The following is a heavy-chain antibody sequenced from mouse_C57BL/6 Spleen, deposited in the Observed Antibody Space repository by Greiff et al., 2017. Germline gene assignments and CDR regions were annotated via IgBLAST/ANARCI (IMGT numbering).Heavy chain of an antibody. V-gene: IGHV5-4*03. Sequence: EVMLVESGGGLVKPGGSLKLSCAASGFTFSSYAMSWVRQTPEKRLEWVATISDGGSYTYYPDNVKGRFTISRDNAKNNLYLQMSHLKSEDTAMYYCARAGGSSYYWYFDVWGTGTTVTVSS. D-gene: IGHD1-1*01. J-gene: IGHJ1*03. CDR1: GFTFSSYA. CDR2: ISDGGSYT. CDR3: ARAGGSSYYWYFDV.